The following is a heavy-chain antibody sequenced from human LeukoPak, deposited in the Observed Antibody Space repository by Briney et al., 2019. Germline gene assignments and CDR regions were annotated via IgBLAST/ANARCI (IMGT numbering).Heavy chain of an antibody. V-gene: IGHV3-33*08. Sequence: PGGSLRLSCAASGFTFSSYAMHWVRQAPGKGLEWVAVIWYDGSNKYYADSVKGRFTISRDNSKNTLYLQMNSLRAEDTAVYYCARGGTVGGAFDIWGQGTMVTVSS. CDR2: IWYDGSNK. CDR3: ARGGTVGGAFDI. CDR1: GFTFSSYA. J-gene: IGHJ3*02. D-gene: IGHD1-14*01.